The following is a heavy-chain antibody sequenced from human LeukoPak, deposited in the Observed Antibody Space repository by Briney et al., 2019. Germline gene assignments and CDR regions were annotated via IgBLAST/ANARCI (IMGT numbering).Heavy chain of an antibody. V-gene: IGHV4-59*08. J-gene: IGHJ5*02. Sequence: PSETLSLTCSVSGDSIDASYWSWIRQPPGKGLEWIGYMYYRGITNYNPSLKSRVTISIDTSKNDFSLSLSSVTAADTAVYYCARAGYSGYVQFDPWGQGTLVTVSS. CDR3: ARAGYSGYVQFDP. CDR1: GDSIDASY. D-gene: IGHD5-12*01. CDR2: MYYRGIT.